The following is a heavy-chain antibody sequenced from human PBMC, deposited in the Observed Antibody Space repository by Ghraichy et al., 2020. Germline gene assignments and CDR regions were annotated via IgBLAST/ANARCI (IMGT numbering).Heavy chain of an antibody. CDR1: GGSFSGYD. CDR2: INHSGST. Sequence: SETLSLTCAVYGGSFSGYDWSWIRQPPGKGLEWIGEINHSGSTNYNPSLKSRVTISVDTSKNQFSLKLSSVTAADTAVYYCARGRVYCSGGSCYTVRLYYFDYWGQGTLVTVSS. CDR3: ARGRVYCSGGSCYTVRLYYFDY. V-gene: IGHV4-34*01. D-gene: IGHD2-15*01. J-gene: IGHJ4*02.